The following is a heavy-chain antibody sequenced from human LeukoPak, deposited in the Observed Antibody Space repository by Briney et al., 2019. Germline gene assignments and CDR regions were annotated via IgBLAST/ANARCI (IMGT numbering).Heavy chain of an antibody. CDR3: ARDAIPGNSIWDSFAY. D-gene: IGHD3-16*01. CDR1: GFTFDIYA. CDR2: IGGGDT. J-gene: IGHJ4*02. V-gene: IGHV3-23*01. Sequence: GGSLRLSCATSGFTFDIYAMSWVRQAPGKGLEWVASIGGGDTCYGDSVKGRFIVSRDNSQSTVSLQLNSLTAEDTAVYYCARDAIPGNSIWDSFAYWGQGTLVTVSS.